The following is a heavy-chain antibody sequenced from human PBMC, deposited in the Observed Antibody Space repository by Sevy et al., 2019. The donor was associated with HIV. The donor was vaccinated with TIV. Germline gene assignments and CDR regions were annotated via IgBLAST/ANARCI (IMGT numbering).Heavy chain of an antibody. CDR1: GYTFTSYI. CDR2: ISPLNGDT. CDR3: ARGYCTGGSCSPGGF. D-gene: IGHD2-15*01. V-gene: IGHV1-18*01. Sequence: ASVKVSCNTSGYTFTSYIISCVRQAPGQGLEWMGWISPLNGDTKYVQKFQGRVTMSIDTSTSTAYMDLRSLRSDDTAVYYCARGYCTGGSCSPGGFWGQGTLVTVSS. J-gene: IGHJ4*02.